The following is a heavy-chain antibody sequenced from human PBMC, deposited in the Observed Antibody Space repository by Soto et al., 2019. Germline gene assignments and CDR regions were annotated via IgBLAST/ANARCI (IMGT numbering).Heavy chain of an antibody. Sequence: EVQLVETGGGLIQPGGSLRLSCGVSGFSVSDNYMTWVRQAPGKGLEWVSIIYSGGSSFHIDSVKDRFSVSRDTSKNTVFLQMNSLRPEDTAVYYCARRVSSWWSFDLWGQGTQVTVSS. V-gene: IGHV3-53*02. CDR2: IYSGGSS. D-gene: IGHD6-13*01. CDR1: GFSVSDNY. CDR3: ARRVSSWWSFDL. J-gene: IGHJ4*02.